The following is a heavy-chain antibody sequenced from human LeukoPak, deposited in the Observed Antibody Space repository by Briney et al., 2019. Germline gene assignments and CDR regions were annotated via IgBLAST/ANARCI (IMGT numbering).Heavy chain of an antibody. D-gene: IGHD6-25*01. CDR1: GGSISSYY. Sequence: SETLSLTCTVSGGSISSYYWSWIRQPPGKGLEWIGYIYYSGSTNYNPSLKSRVTISVDTSKNQFSLKLSSVTAADTAVYYCARGPGYSSGWFDPWGQGTLVTVSS. CDR3: ARGPGYSSGWFDP. J-gene: IGHJ5*02. CDR2: IYYSGST. V-gene: IGHV4-59*01.